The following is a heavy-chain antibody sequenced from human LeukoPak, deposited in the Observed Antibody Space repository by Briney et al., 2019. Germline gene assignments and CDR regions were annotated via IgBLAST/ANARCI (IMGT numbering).Heavy chain of an antibody. V-gene: IGHV4-39*07. Sequence: SETLSPTCTVSGGSISSSSYYWGWIRQPQGKGLEWIGSIYYSGSTYYNPSLKSRVTISVDTSKNQFSLKLSSVTAADTAVYYCARGSNWDYYFDYWGQGTLVTVSS. D-gene: IGHD7-27*01. CDR3: ARGSNWDYYFDY. J-gene: IGHJ4*02. CDR2: IYYSGST. CDR1: GGSISSSSYY.